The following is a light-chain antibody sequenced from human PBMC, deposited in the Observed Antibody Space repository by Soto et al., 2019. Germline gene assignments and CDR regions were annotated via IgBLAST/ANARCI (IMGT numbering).Light chain of an antibody. CDR3: QQYNNWLTWT. J-gene: IGKJ1*01. Sequence: IMVPPSPDTLSVSPGDRATLSCRASQSVTSNLAWYQQKPGQAPRLLIYGASTRATGIPARFSGSGSGTEFTLTISTLQSEDFAVYYCQQYNNWLTWTSGQRAKADI. CDR2: GAS. V-gene: IGKV3-15*01. CDR1: QSVTSN.